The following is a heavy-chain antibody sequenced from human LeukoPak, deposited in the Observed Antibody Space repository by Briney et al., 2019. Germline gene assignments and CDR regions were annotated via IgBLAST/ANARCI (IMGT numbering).Heavy chain of an antibody. Sequence: GASVKVSCKASGYTFTSYDINWVRQATGQGLEWMGWMNPNSGNTGYAQKFQGRVTMTRDTSISTAYMELSRLRSDDTAVYYCARAGYSSSWYVEDGWFDPWGQGTLVTVSS. CDR1: GYTFTSYD. D-gene: IGHD6-13*01. V-gene: IGHV1-8*01. J-gene: IGHJ5*02. CDR3: ARAGYSSSWYVEDGWFDP. CDR2: MNPNSGNT.